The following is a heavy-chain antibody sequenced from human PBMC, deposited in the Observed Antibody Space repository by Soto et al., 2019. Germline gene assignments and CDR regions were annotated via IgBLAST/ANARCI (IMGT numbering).Heavy chain of an antibody. J-gene: IGHJ4*02. Sequence: QITLKESGPTLVKPTQTLTLTCTFSGFSLSTSGVGVGWIRQPPGKALEWLALIYWDDDKRYSPSLKSRLTITKDTSKNQVVLTMTNMDPVDTATYDCAHKQWLVSEDYFDYWGQGTLVTVSS. CDR1: GFSLSTSGVG. CDR3: AHKQWLVSEDYFDY. V-gene: IGHV2-5*02. D-gene: IGHD6-19*01. CDR2: IYWDDDK.